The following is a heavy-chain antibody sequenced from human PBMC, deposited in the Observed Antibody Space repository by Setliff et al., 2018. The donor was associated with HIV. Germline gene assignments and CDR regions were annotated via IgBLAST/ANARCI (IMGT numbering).Heavy chain of an antibody. CDR1: GYTFTSDY. CDR3: ARDPDCSGGSCFDDWFDP. Sequence: ASVKVSCKASGYTFTSDYMHWVRQAPGQGLEWMGGIIPILGIANYAQKFQGRVTITADKSTSTAYMELSSLRSEDTAVYYCARDPDCSGGSCFDDWFDPWGQGTLVTVSS. J-gene: IGHJ5*02. V-gene: IGHV1-69*10. CDR2: IIPILGIA. D-gene: IGHD2-15*01.